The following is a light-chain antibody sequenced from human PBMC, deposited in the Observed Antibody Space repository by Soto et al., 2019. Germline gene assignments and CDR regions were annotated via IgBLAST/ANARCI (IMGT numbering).Light chain of an antibody. J-gene: IGKJ2*01. Sequence: DIQMTQSPSSVSAPVGDRVTITCRASQDIRTYLAWYQKKPGKAPKFLIYVASTLQSGVPSRFSGGGSGTDFALTISSLQPEDFATYYCQQTHSFPYTFGQGTKLEIK. CDR2: VAS. CDR3: QQTHSFPYT. V-gene: IGKV1-12*01. CDR1: QDIRTY.